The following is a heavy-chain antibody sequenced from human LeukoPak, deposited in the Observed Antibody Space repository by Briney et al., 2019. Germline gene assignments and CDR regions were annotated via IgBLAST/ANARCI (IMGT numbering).Heavy chain of an antibody. D-gene: IGHD2-2*01. CDR2: IKRDGSEK. Sequence: GGSLRLSCAASGFTFSSYWMSWVRQAPGKGLEWVANIKRDGSEKYYVDSVKGRFTISRDNAKNSLYLQMNSLRAEDTAVYYCARDIVVVPAAIGAFDIWGQGTMVTVSS. CDR3: ARDIVVVPAAIGAFDI. J-gene: IGHJ3*02. V-gene: IGHV3-7*01. CDR1: GFTFSSYW.